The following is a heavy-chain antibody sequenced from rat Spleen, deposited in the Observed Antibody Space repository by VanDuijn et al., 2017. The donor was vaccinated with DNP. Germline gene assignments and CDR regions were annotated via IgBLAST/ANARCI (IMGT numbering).Heavy chain of an antibody. V-gene: IGHV3-1*01. J-gene: IGHJ2*01. CDR2: ISYSGST. CDR1: GYSITSNY. D-gene: IGHD1-7*01. CDR3: ARWTRYFDY. Sequence: EVQLQESGSGLVKPSQSLSLTCSVTGYSITSNYWGWIRKFPGNKLEYIGHISYSGSTNYNPSLKRRRSITRDTSKNHFFLHLNSVTTEDTATYYCARWTRYFDYWGQGVMVTVSS.